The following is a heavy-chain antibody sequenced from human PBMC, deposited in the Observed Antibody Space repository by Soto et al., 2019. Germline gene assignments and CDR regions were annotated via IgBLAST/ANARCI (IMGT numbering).Heavy chain of an antibody. J-gene: IGHJ4*02. CDR1: GGTFSSYT. CDR2: IIPILGIA. CDR3: ASQIGIAAAGTFDY. Sequence: QVQLVQSGAEVKKPGSSVKVSCKASGGTFSSYTISWVRQAPGQGLEWMGRIIPILGIANYAQKFQGRVTITADKSTSTAYMELSGLRSEDTAVYYCASQIGIAAAGTFDYWGQGTLVTVSS. D-gene: IGHD6-13*01. V-gene: IGHV1-69*02.